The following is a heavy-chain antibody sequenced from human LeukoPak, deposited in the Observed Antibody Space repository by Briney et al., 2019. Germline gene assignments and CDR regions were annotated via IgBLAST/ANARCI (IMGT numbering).Heavy chain of an antibody. D-gene: IGHD4-17*01. Sequence: GGSLRLSCAASGFTLSSYSMNWVRQAPGKGLEWVSSISSSSSYIYYADSVKGRFTISRDNAKNSLYLQMNSLRAEDTAVYYCARTMTTVTFDNWGQGTLVTVSS. CDR2: ISSSSSYI. J-gene: IGHJ4*02. V-gene: IGHV3-21*01. CDR1: GFTLSSYS. CDR3: ARTMTTVTFDN.